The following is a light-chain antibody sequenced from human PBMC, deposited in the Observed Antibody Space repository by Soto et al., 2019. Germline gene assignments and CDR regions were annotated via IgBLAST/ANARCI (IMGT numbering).Light chain of an antibody. Sequence: DIQMTQSPSSLSASVGDRVTITCRASQGISNYLAWYQQKPGKVPKLLIYAASTLQSGVPSRFSGSASGTDFTITISSLQPEDVATYYCQKYDGAPLTFGGGTKVEIK. CDR3: QKYDGAPLT. V-gene: IGKV1-27*01. J-gene: IGKJ4*01. CDR2: AAS. CDR1: QGISNY.